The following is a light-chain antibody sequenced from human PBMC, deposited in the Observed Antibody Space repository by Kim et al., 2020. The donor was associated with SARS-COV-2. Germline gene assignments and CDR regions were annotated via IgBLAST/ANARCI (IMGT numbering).Light chain of an antibody. CDR2: AAS. V-gene: IGKV1-6*01. Sequence: SSSVGDRSTMTGRTSHDINDGLSWYQQSPGRAPTLLFYAASSLQGGVPSRFSGSGSGKDFTLTINSLQAEDVASYYCLQDLTIPYSFGQGTKLEI. CDR1: HDINDG. J-gene: IGKJ2*03. CDR3: LQDLTIPYS.